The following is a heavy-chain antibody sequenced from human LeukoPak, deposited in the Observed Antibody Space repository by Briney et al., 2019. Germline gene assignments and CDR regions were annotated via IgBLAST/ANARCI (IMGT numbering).Heavy chain of an antibody. CDR1: GYTFSRDG. V-gene: IGHV1-18*01. D-gene: IGHD6-19*01. Sequence: ASVKVSCKASGYTFSRDGVSWLRQAPGQGLEWLGWISAYNGNTNYAQKFQGRVIVTTDTSTSTTYMKLRSLTSDDTAVYYCVRRPVEAMGFFDYWGQGTLVTVSS. J-gene: IGHJ4*02. CDR3: VRRPVEAMGFFDY. CDR2: ISAYNGNT.